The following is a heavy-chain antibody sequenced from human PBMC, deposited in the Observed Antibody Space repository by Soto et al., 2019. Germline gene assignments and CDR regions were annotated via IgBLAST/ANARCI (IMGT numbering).Heavy chain of an antibody. CDR3: GRYNCYFHL. J-gene: IGHJ2*01. CDR1: GGSISSYY. Sequence: QVQLQESGPGLVKPSETLSLTCTVSGGSISSYYWSWIRQPPVKGLEWIGYIYYSGSTNYHPSHTSRLNRSVDTPTNQLSLKLSYVTASDTAVYYCGRYNCYFHLWGGGNLVTVSS. V-gene: IGHV4-59*08. CDR2: IYYSGST.